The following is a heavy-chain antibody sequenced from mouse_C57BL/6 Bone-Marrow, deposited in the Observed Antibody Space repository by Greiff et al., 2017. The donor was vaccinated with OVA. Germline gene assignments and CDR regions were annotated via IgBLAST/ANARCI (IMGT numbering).Heavy chain of an antibody. CDR1: GYTFTNYW. D-gene: IGHD4-1*01. V-gene: IGHV1-63*01. J-gene: IGHJ2*01. CDR3: ARKGNWDENYFDY. CDR2: IYPGGGYT. Sequence: VQGVESGAELVRPGTSVKMSCKASGYTFTNYWIGWAKQRPGHGLEWIGDIYPGGGYTNYNEKFKGKATLTADKSSSTAYMQFSSLTSEDSAIYYCARKGNWDENYFDYWGQGTTLTVSS.